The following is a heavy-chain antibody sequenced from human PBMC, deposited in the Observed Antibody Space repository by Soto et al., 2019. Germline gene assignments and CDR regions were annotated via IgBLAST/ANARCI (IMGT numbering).Heavy chain of an antibody. CDR3: AKDYLNARSGGSCYFDY. CDR2: ISYDGSNK. J-gene: IGHJ4*02. V-gene: IGHV3-30*18. CDR1: GFTFSSYG. Sequence: GGSLRLSCAASGFTFSSYGMHWVRQAPGKGLEWVAVISYDGSNKYYADSVKGRFTISRDNSKNTLYLQMNSLRAEDTAVYYCAKDYLNARSGGSCYFDYWGQGTLVTVSS. D-gene: IGHD2-15*01.